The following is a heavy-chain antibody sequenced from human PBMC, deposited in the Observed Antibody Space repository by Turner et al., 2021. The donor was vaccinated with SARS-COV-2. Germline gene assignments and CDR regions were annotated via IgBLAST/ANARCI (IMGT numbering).Heavy chain of an antibody. Sequence: QVQLVQSGAEVKKPGASVKVSCKASGYTFTGYFMHWVRQAPGQGLEWMGWINPNSGGTNYEQKFQGRVTMTRDTSISTAYMELSRLRSDDTAVYYCARVSSLSYYFDYWGQGTLVTVSS. CDR1: GYTFTGYF. D-gene: IGHD6-6*01. V-gene: IGHV1-2*02. CDR2: INPNSGGT. CDR3: ARVSSLSYYFDY. J-gene: IGHJ4*02.